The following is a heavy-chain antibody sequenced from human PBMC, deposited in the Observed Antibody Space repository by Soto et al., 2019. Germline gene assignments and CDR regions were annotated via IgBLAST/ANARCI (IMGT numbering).Heavy chain of an antibody. CDR1: GFTFSSYA. D-gene: IGHD4-17*01. CDR2: ISGSGGST. V-gene: IGHV3-23*01. CDR3: AKAIHDYGDYFDH. Sequence: PGGSLRLSCAASGFTFSSYAMSLVRQAPGKGLEWVSAISGSGGSTYYADSVKGRFTISRDNSKNTLYLQMNSLRAEDTAVYYCAKAIHDYGDYFDHWGQGTLVTVSS. J-gene: IGHJ4*02.